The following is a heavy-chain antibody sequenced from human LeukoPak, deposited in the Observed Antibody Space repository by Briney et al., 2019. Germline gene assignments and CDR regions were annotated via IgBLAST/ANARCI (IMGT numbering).Heavy chain of an antibody. V-gene: IGHV3-23*01. Sequence: PGGSLRLSRAASGFSFITYAMSWVRQAPGKGLEWVSGIGNGGGSTYYADSVKGRFTISRDNSKNTLYLQMNSLRAEDTAVYYCARGFRPGASNSPFDYWGQGTLVTVSS. J-gene: IGHJ4*02. CDR1: GFSFITYA. D-gene: IGHD4/OR15-4a*01. CDR2: IGNGGGST. CDR3: ARGFRPGASNSPFDY.